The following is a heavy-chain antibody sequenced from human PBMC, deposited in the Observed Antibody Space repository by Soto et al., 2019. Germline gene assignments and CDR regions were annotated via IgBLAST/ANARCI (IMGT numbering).Heavy chain of an antibody. CDR3: ANRGPQTNDAFDI. J-gene: IGHJ3*02. V-gene: IGHV1-69*13. CDR1: GGTFSSYA. CDR2: IIPIFGTA. Sequence: ASVKVSCKASGGTFSSYAISWVRQAPGQGLEWMGGIIPIFGTANYAQKFQGRVTITADESTSTAYMELSSLRSEDTAVYYCANRGPQTNDAFDIWGQGTMVTVS.